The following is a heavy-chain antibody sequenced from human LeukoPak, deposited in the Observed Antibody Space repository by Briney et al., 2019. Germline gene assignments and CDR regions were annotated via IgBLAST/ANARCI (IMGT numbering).Heavy chain of an antibody. CDR3: AKDGQVGY. J-gene: IGHJ4*02. CDR2: ISWNSGSI. V-gene: IGHV3-9*01. Sequence: GGSLSLSCAASGFTFDDYAMHWVRQAPGKGLEWVSGISWNSGSIGYADSVKGRFTISRDNAKNSLYLQMNSLRAEDTALYYCAKDGQVGYWGQGTLVTVSS. CDR1: GFTFDDYA.